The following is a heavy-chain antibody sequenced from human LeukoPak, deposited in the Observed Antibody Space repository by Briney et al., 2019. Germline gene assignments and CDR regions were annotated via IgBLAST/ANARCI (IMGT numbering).Heavy chain of an antibody. Sequence: SETLSLTCAVYGGSFSGYYWSWIRQPPGKGLEWIGEINHSGSTNYNPSLKSRVTISVDTSKNQFSLKLSSVTAADTAVYYCARHRKPITIFGVSQAFDIWGQGTMVTVSS. D-gene: IGHD3-3*01. CDR3: ARHRKPITIFGVSQAFDI. CDR2: INHSGST. J-gene: IGHJ3*02. CDR1: GGSFSGYY. V-gene: IGHV4-34*01.